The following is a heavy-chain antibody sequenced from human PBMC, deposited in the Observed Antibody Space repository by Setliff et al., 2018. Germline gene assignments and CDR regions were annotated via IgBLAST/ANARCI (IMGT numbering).Heavy chain of an antibody. CDR1: GDSISSSSYY. Sequence: PSETLSLTCTVSGDSISSSSYYWGWIRQPPGKGLEWIGCIYHSGSTYYNPSLKSRVTISVDTSKNQFSLKLSSVTAADTAVYYCARLWRRIQQIDYWGQGTLVTVSS. CDR2: IYHSGST. CDR3: ARLWRRIQQIDY. D-gene: IGHD3-10*01. V-gene: IGHV4-39*07. J-gene: IGHJ4*02.